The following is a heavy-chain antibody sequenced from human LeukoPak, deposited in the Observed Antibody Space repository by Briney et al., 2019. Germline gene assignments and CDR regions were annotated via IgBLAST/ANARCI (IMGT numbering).Heavy chain of an antibody. CDR2: ISSSGSTI. CDR1: GFTFSSYE. D-gene: IGHD4-11*01. J-gene: IGHJ6*03. Sequence: GGSLRLSCAASGFTFSSYEMNWVRQAPGKGLEWVSYISSSGSTIYYADSVKGRFTISRDNAKNSLYLQMNSLRAEDTAVYYCARRSKEYYYYYMDVWGKGTTVTISS. CDR3: ARRSKEYYYYYMDV. V-gene: IGHV3-48*03.